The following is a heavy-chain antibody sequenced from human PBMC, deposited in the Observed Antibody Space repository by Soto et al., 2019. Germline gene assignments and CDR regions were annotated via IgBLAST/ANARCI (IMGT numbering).Heavy chain of an antibody. V-gene: IGHV4-59*01. D-gene: IGHD5-18*01. Sequence: SETLSLTCTVSGGSISGYYWSWIRQPPGKGLEWIGNIYYTGSTDNNPSLKSRVTISVDTSKNQFSLNLSSVTAADTAVYYCARSAQYTYGYGYFDYWGQGTLVTVSS. J-gene: IGHJ4*02. CDR1: GGSISGYY. CDR2: IYYTGST. CDR3: ARSAQYTYGYGYFDY.